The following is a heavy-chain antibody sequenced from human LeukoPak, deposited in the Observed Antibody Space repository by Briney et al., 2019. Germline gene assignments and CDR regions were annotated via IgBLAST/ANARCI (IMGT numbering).Heavy chain of an antibody. Sequence: ASVKVSCKASGYTFTSYYMHWVRQAPGQGLEWMGIINPSGGSTSYAQKFQGRVTMTRDTSTSTVYMELSSLRSEDTAVYYCARTLMYLRFLEWLLPNEMDVWGKGTTVTVSS. D-gene: IGHD3-3*01. CDR2: INPSGGST. CDR3: ARTLMYLRFLEWLLPNEMDV. J-gene: IGHJ6*04. CDR1: GYTFTSYY. V-gene: IGHV1-46*01.